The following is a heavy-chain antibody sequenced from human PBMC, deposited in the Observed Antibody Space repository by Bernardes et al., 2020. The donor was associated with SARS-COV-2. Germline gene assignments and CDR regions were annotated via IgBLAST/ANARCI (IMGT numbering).Heavy chain of an antibody. D-gene: IGHD3-10*01. V-gene: IGHV1-3*01. J-gene: IGHJ6*02. CDR2: INAGNGNT. CDR1: GYTFTSYA. CDR3: ARDGFTYGSGSYWDYYYYGMDV. Sequence: ASVKVSCKASGYTFTSYAMHWVRQAPGQRLEWMGWINAGNGNTKYSQKFQGRVTITRDTSASTAYMELSSLRSEDTAVYYCARDGFTYGSGSYWDYYYYGMDVWGQGTTVTVSS.